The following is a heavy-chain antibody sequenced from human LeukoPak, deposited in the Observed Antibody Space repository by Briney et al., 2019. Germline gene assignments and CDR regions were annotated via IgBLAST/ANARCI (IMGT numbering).Heavy chain of an antibody. CDR1: GFTFSSYA. Sequence: PGGSLRLSCAASGFTFSSYAMSWVRQAPGKGLEWVSVISITGLTTYYADSVKGRFTISRDNSKNTLYLQMNSLRAEDTAVYYCARDKDFQHWGQGTLVTVSS. V-gene: IGHV3-23*01. CDR2: ISITGLTT. J-gene: IGHJ1*01. CDR3: ARDKDFQH.